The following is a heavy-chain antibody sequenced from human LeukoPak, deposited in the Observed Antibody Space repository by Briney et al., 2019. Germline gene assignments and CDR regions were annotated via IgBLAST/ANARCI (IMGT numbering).Heavy chain of an antibody. CDR1: GYTFTGYY. V-gene: IGHV1-2*02. CDR3: ARGGYIGYDFHY. D-gene: IGHD5-12*01. CDR2: INPNGGTT. Sequence: GASVKVSCKASGYTFTGYYMHWVRQAPGQGLEWMGWINPNGGTTNYAQKFQGRVIMTRDTSISTAYMELSRLRSDDTAVFYCARGGYIGYDFHYWGQGTLVTVSS. J-gene: IGHJ4*02.